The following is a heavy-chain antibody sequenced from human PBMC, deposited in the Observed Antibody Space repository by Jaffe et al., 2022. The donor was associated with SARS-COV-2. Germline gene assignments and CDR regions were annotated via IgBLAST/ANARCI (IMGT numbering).Heavy chain of an antibody. J-gene: IGHJ6*03. CDR2: ISYDGSNK. D-gene: IGHD4-17*01. CDR3: ARVNNGDYNEEYYYYYMDV. V-gene: IGHV3-30*04. CDR1: GFTFSSYA. Sequence: QVQLVESGGGVVQPGRSLRLSCAASGFTFSSYAMHWVRQAPGKGLEWVAVISYDGSNKYYADSVKGRFTISRDNSKNTLYLQMNSLRAEDTAVYYCARVNNGDYNEEYYYYYMDVWGKGTTVTVSS.